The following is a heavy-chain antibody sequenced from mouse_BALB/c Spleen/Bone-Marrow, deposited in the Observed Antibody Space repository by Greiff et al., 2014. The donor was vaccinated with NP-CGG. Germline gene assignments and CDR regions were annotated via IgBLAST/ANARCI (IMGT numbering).Heavy chain of an antibody. CDR1: GYTFTSYW. CDR2: INPSTGYT. Sequence: VQLQESGAELAKPGTSVKMSCKASGYTFTSYWMHWVKQRPGQGLEWIGYINPSTGYTDYNQKFKDEATLTADKSSSTAYMHLSSLTSEDSAVYYCARRDYWYFDVWGAGTTVTVSS. J-gene: IGHJ1*01. CDR3: ARRDYWYFDV. V-gene: IGHV1-7*01.